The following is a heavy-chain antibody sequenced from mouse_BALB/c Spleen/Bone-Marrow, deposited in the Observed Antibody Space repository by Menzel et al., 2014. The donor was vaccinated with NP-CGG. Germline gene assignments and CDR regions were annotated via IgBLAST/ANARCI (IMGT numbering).Heavy chain of an antibody. CDR2: IVPRSGYT. D-gene: IGHD1-2*01. Sequence: VKLVESASELARPGASVRLSCRASGYTFTGYTMQWVKQRPGQGLEWIGYIVPRSGYTDYSQKFKDKTTLTADKSSNTAYMQLSRLTSEDSAVYYCAGEDITTAYFDYWGQGTTLTVSS. V-gene: IGHV1-4*02. CDR3: AGEDITTAYFDY. J-gene: IGHJ2*01. CDR1: GYTFTGYT.